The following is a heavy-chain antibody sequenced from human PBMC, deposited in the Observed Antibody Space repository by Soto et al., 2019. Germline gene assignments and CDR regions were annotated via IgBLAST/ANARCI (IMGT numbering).Heavy chain of an antibody. CDR1: GASITSGDYY. J-gene: IGHJ5*02. CDR3: AREVFTMVGRFIKWFDP. V-gene: IGHV4-30-4*01. Sequence: SETLSLTCTVSGASITSGDYYWSWIRQPPGKGLEWIGYIYYSGTTYYNPSLKSRVTISADTPENQFSLKLNSVTAADTAVYYCAREVFTMVGRFIKWFDPWGQGTLVTVSS. D-gene: IGHD3-10*01. CDR2: IYYSGTT.